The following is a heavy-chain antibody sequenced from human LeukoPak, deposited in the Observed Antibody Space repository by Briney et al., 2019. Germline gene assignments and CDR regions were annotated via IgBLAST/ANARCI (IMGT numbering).Heavy chain of an antibody. Sequence: ASVKVSCKASGFIFTSYYIHWIRQAPGQGLEWMGIINPGDGSKTPAQKFQGRLTMTRDMSTRTVYMELSSLRSEDTAVYYCARETMDSEDAFDFWGQGTIVTVSS. CDR3: ARETMDSEDAFDF. CDR2: INPGDGSK. D-gene: IGHD3/OR15-3a*01. V-gene: IGHV1-46*01. J-gene: IGHJ3*01. CDR1: GFIFTSYY.